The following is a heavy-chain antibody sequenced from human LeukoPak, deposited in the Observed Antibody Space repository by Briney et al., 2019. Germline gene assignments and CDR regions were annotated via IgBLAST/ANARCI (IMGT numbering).Heavy chain of an antibody. J-gene: IGHJ3*02. D-gene: IGHD1-1*01. Sequence: SGPVLVKSTETLTLTCTVSGFSLSNARMGVSWIRKPPEKGLEWLAHILSTDEESYSTSLKSRLTISKDTSKTQVVLTMTNMDPVDTATYYCARIVCPNPCNWNDANCAFDIWGQGTMVTVSS. CDR1: GFSLSNARMG. CDR3: ARIVCPNPCNWNDANCAFDI. V-gene: IGHV2-26*01. CDR2: ILSTDEE.